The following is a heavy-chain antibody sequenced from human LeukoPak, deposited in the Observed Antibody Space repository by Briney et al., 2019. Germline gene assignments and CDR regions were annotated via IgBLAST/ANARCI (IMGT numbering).Heavy chain of an antibody. CDR2: INSDGSST. J-gene: IGHJ3*02. CDR3: ARGSPLLFDAFDI. Sequence: PGGSLRLSCAASGFTFSSYWMHWVRHAPGKGLVWVSRINSDGSSTSYADSVKGRFTISRDNAKNTLYLQMNSPRAEDTAVYYCARGSPLLFDAFDIWGQGTMVTVSS. D-gene: IGHD3-16*01. V-gene: IGHV3-74*01. CDR1: GFTFSSYW.